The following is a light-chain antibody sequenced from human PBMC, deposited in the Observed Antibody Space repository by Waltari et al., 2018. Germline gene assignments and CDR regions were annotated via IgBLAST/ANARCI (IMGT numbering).Light chain of an antibody. V-gene: IGKV3-11*01. Sequence: EIVLKQAPGTLSLSPGERATLSCRASQSLSSSLAWYQQRPGQAPRLLIYDVSNRASGIPARFSGSGSGTDFTLTISSLEPEDFAVYYCQQRTNRPRMYTFGQGTKLEI. CDR3: QQRTNRPRMYT. CDR2: DVS. CDR1: QSLSSS. J-gene: IGKJ2*01.